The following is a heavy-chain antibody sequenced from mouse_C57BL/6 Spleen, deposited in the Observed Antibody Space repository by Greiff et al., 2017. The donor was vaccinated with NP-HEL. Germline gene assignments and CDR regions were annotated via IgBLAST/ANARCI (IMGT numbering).Heavy chain of an antibody. V-gene: IGHV1-50*01. CDR1: GYTFTSYW. J-gene: IGHJ4*01. CDR3: ARHYSNYFYAMDY. CDR2: IDPSDSYT. D-gene: IGHD2-5*01. Sequence: VQLQQSGAELVKPGASVKLSCKASGYTFTSYWMQWVKQRPGQGLEWIGEIDPSDSYTNYNQKFKGKATLTVDTSSSTAYMQLSSLTSEDSAVYYCARHYSNYFYAMDYWGQGTSVTVSS.